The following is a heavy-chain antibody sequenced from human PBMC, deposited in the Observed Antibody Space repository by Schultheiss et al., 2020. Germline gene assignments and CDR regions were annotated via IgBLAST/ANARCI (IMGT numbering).Heavy chain of an antibody. CDR2: IYYSGST. D-gene: IGHD4-11*01. J-gene: IGHJ5*02. CDR3: ARRVRSKFSWFDP. CDR1: GGSISSSNW. V-gene: IGHV4-4*02. Sequence: TLSLTCAVSGGSISSSNWWSWVRQPPGKGLEWIGYIYYSGSTNYNPSLKSRVTISVDTSKNQFSLKLSSVTAADTAVYYCARRVRSKFSWFDPWGQGTLVTVSS.